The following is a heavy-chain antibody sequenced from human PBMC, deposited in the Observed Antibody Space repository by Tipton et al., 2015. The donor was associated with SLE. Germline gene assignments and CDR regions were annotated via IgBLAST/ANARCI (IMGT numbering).Heavy chain of an antibody. CDR1: GGSISSHY. V-gene: IGHV4-59*11. Sequence: TLSLTCTVSGGSISSHYWSWIRQPPGKGLEWIASIHYSGRANYNSSLKSRVTISVYTSQNQFSLKMRSVTAADTAVYYCGLTIIRGVIPDYWGQGTRVTVSS. J-gene: IGHJ4*02. D-gene: IGHD3-10*01. CDR2: IHYSGRA. CDR3: GLTIIRGVIPDY.